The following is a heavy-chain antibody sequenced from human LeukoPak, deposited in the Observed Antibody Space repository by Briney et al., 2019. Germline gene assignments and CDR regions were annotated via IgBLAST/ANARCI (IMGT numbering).Heavy chain of an antibody. CDR2: IRYDGSNK. V-gene: IGHV3-30*02. D-gene: IGHD2-2*01. Sequence: GGSLRLSCAASGFTFSSYGMHWVRQAPGKGLQWVAFIRYDGSNKYYADSVKGRFTISRDNSKNTLYLQMNSLRAEDTAVYYCAKARELVPAASGKYYFDYWGQGTLVTVSS. CDR1: GFTFSSYG. CDR3: AKARELVPAASGKYYFDY. J-gene: IGHJ4*02.